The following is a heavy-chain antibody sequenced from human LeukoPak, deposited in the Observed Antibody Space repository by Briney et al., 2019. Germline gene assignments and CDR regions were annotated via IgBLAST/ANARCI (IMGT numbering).Heavy chain of an antibody. CDR1: GFTFRSYW. V-gene: IGHV3-21*01. J-gene: IGHJ4*02. D-gene: IGHD5-18*01. CDR3: AREQDTAMED. Sequence: PGGSLRLSCAASGFTFRSYWMSWVRQAPGKGLEWVSSISSSSYIYYADSVKGRFTISRDNAKNSLYLQMNSLRAEDTAVYYCAREQDTAMEDWGQGTLVTVSS. CDR2: ISSSSYI.